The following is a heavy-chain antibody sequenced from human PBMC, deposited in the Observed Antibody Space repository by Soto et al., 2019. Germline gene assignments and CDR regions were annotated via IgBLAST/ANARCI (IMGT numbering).Heavy chain of an antibody. CDR3: ARLPMGGYSSSWQDFDY. D-gene: IGHD6-13*01. CDR1: GGTFSSYA. CDR2: IIPIFGTA. J-gene: IGHJ4*02. Sequence: GASVKVSCKASGGTFSSYAISWVRQAPGQGLEWMGGIIPIFGTANYAQKFQGRVTITADESTSTAYMELSSLRSEDTAVYYCARLPMGGYSSSWQDFDYWGQGTLVTVSS. V-gene: IGHV1-69*13.